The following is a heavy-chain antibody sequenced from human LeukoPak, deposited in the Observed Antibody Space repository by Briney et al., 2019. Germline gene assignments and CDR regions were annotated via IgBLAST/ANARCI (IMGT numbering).Heavy chain of an antibody. CDR3: ARESYSSGYYYDY. V-gene: IGHV3-48*03. D-gene: IGHD3-22*01. J-gene: IGHJ4*02. CDR1: GFTFSSYE. CDR2: ISSSGSTI. Sequence: GGSLRLSCAASGFTFSSYEMNWVRQAPGKGLEWVSYISSSGSTIYYADSVKGRFTISRDNAKNSLYLQMNSLRAEDTAVYYCARESYSSGYYYDYWGQGTLVTVSS.